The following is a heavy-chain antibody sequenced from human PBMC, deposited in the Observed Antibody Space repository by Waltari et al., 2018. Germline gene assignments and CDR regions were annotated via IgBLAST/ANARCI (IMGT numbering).Heavy chain of an antibody. J-gene: IGHJ4*02. V-gene: IGHV3-23*04. CDR3: ARGFGELLPLDY. CDR1: GFRFTNHA. CDR2: TGDGGSVT. Sequence: EVQLVESGGGLVQPGGSLRLSCAVSGFRFTNHAISWVRQAPGKGLEWVSATGDGGSVTYYADSAKGRFSISRDNSKNTVYLQMNSLRAEDSALYYCARGFGELLPLDYWGQGTLVTVST. D-gene: IGHD3-10*01.